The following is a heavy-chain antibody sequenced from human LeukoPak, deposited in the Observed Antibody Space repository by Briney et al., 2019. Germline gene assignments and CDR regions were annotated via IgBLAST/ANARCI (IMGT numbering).Heavy chain of an antibody. J-gene: IGHJ4*02. V-gene: IGHV6-1*01. Sequence: PSQTLSVTCAISGDSVSSNTPAWNWIRQSPSRGLEWLGRTYYRSKWYNDYAVSVRSRITINPDTAKNQFSLQLNSVTPEDTVVYYCARQQRGAFDYWGQGTLVTVSS. CDR3: ARQQRGAFDY. D-gene: IGHD6-13*01. CDR2: TYYRSKWYN. CDR1: GDSVSSNTPA.